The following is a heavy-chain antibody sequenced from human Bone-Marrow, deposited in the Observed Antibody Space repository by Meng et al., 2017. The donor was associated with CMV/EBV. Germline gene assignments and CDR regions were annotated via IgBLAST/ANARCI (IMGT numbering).Heavy chain of an antibody. CDR3: ARVGLEYCSGGSCYSKAGYFAL. Sequence: ASVKVSCKASGYTFTGYYMHWVRQAPGQGLEWMGWINPNSGGTNYAQKFQGRVTMTRDTSISTAYMELSRLRSDDTAVYYCARVGLEYCSGGSCYSKAGYFALWGRGPRVTGSS. V-gene: IGHV1-2*02. D-gene: IGHD2-15*01. CDR2: INPNSGGT. J-gene: IGHJ2*01. CDR1: GYTFTGYY.